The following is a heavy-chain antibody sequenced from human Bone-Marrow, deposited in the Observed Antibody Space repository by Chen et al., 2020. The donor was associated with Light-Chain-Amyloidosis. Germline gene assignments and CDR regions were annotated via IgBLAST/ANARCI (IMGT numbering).Heavy chain of an antibody. D-gene: IGHD5-18*01. V-gene: IGHV5-51*01. CDR3: TRRRYGYNFDY. Sequence: EVQLEQAGPEVKKPGVSLKISCKGSGYTFHNYWIGWVRQMHGKVLEWMGVIYPDDIVAIYVPTFEGQATIPADKSTTTASLQWRSLKASDTTMYHRTRRRYGYNFDYWDKGTLVSVS. CDR2: IYPDDIVA. CDR1: GYTFHNYW. J-gene: IGHJ4*02.